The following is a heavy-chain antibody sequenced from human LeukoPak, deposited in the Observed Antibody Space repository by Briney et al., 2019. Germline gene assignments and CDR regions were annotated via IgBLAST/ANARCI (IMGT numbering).Heavy chain of an antibody. J-gene: IGHJ6*02. CDR1: GFSLSNARMG. Sequence: SGPVLVKPTEPLTLTCTVSGFSLSNARMGVSWVRQPPGKALEWLANIFSNDEKSYSTSLKSRLTISKDTSKSQMVLTMTNMNPVDTAAYYCARIGYYYYGMDVWGQGTTVTVSS. CDR3: ARIGYYYYGMDV. V-gene: IGHV2-26*01. CDR2: IFSNDEK.